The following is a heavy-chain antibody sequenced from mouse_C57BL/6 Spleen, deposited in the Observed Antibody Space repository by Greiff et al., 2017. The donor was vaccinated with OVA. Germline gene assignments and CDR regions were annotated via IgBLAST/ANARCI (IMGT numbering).Heavy chain of an antibody. CDR2: ISSGSSTI. V-gene: IGHV5-17*01. J-gene: IGHJ2*01. Sequence: EVKLVESGGGLVKPGGSLKLSCAASGFTFSDYGMHWVRQAPEKGLEWVAYISSGSSTIYYADTVKGRFTISRDNAKNTLFLHMTSLRSEDTAMYYCARLGYFDYWGQGTTLTVSS. CDR3: ARLGYFDY. CDR1: GFTFSDYG.